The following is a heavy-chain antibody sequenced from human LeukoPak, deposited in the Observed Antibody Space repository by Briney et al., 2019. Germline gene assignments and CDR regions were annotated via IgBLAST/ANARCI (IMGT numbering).Heavy chain of an antibody. CDR1: GFTFDDYA. Sequence: GGSLRLSCAASGFTFDDYAMHWVRQAPGKGLVWVSRINSDGSRTNYADSVKGRFTISRDNAKNTLYLQMNSLRAEDTAIYYCARDVGEYQILGFDYWGQGTLVTVSS. J-gene: IGHJ4*02. D-gene: IGHD3-10*01. CDR3: ARDVGEYQILGFDY. CDR2: INSDGSRT. V-gene: IGHV3-74*01.